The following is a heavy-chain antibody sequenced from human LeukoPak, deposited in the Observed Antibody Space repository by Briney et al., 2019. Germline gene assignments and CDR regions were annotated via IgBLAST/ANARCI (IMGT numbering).Heavy chain of an antibody. J-gene: IGHJ5*02. Sequence: SETLSLTCTVSGGSISSYYWSWIRQPPGKGLEWIGYIYYSGSTNYNPSLKSRVTISVDTSKNQFSLKLSSVTAADTAVYYCARENSSGWRHNWFDPWGQGTLVTVSP. CDR1: GGSISSYY. CDR3: ARENSSGWRHNWFDP. CDR2: IYYSGST. D-gene: IGHD6-19*01. V-gene: IGHV4-59*01.